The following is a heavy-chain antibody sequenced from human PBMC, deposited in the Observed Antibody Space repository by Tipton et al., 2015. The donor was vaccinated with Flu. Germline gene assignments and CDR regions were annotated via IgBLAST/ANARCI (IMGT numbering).Heavy chain of an antibody. CDR2: IYYSGNT. CDR3: ARLSYYDVDLKNFYFEY. J-gene: IGHJ4*02. CDR1: SGSIRSTNYF. Sequence: GLVKPSETLSLTCTVSSGSIRSTNYFCAWIRQPPGKGLEWIGSIYYSGNTYYNPSLKSRVAISLDTSTKQFSLKMSSVTAADTAVYYCARLSYYDVDLKNFYFEYWGQGTLVTVAS. V-gene: IGHV4-39*01. D-gene: IGHD3-10*02.